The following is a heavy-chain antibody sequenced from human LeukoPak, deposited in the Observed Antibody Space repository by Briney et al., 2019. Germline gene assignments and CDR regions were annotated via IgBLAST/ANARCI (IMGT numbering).Heavy chain of an antibody. CDR1: GGSISSYY. CDR3: ATYKRGSGSYFTRNYYYYMDV. Sequence: PSETLSLTCTVSGGSISSYYWSWIRQPAGKGLEWIGRIYTSGSTNYNPSLKSRVTISVDTSKNQFSLKLSSVTAADTAVYYCATYKRGSGSYFTRNYYYYMDVWGKGTTVTISS. D-gene: IGHD3-10*01. CDR2: IYTSGST. V-gene: IGHV4-4*07. J-gene: IGHJ6*03.